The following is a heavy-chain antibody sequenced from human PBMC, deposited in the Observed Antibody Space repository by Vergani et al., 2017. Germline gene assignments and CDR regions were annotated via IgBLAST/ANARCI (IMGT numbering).Heavy chain of an antibody. CDR1: GGTFSSYT. V-gene: IGHV1-69*08. Sequence: QVQLVQSGAEVKKPGSSVKVSCKASGGTFSSYTISWVRQAPGQGLAWMGRIIPILGIANYAQKFQGRVTITADKSTSTAYMELSSLRSEDTAVYYCARDRRHLYYYDSSGYPRENYGMDVWGQGTTVTVSS. CDR2: IIPILGIA. D-gene: IGHD3-22*01. CDR3: ARDRRHLYYYDSSGYPRENYGMDV. J-gene: IGHJ6*02.